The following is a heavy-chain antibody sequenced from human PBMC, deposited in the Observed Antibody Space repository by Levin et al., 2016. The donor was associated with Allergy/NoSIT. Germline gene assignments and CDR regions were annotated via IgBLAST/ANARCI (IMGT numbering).Heavy chain of an antibody. CDR2: LYYSGST. V-gene: IGHV4-59*01. Sequence: SETLSLTCTVSSGSITSYYWSWIRQPPGKGLEWIGYLYYSGSTNYNPSLKSRVTISGDTSKNQFSLKLTSVTAADTAVYYCARGLSSTWSFYSYTMDVWGQGTTVTVSS. CDR1: SGSITSYY. D-gene: IGHD6-13*01. J-gene: IGHJ6*02. CDR3: ARGLSSTWSFYSYTMDV.